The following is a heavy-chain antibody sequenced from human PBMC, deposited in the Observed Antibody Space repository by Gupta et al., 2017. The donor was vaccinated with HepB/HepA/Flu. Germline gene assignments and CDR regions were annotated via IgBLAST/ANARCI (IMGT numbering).Heavy chain of an antibody. CDR2: IIPIFGTA. Sequence: QVQLVQSGAEVKRPGSSVKVSCKASGGTFSSLAISWVRQAPGQGLEWMGGIIPIFGTAKYTQKFQGRVTITADEFTSTAYMELKGLRSEDTAVYYCASIAAAGYYYMDVWGNGTSGTFSS. J-gene: IGHJ6*03. V-gene: IGHV1-69*01. CDR3: ASIAAAGYYYMDV. D-gene: IGHD6-13*01. CDR1: GGTFSSLA.